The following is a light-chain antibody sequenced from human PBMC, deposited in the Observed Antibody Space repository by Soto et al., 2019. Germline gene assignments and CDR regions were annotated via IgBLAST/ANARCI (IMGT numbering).Light chain of an antibody. V-gene: IGLV2-14*01. CDR2: DVS. CDR1: SSDFGGYNY. Sequence: QSVLTQPASVSGSPGQSITISCTGTSSDFGGYNYVSWYQQHPGKAPKLMIYDVSNRPSWVSNRFSGSKSGNTASLTISGFQVEDEADYYCSSYTSSSTPYVFGPGTKFTVL. CDR3: SSYTSSSTPYV. J-gene: IGLJ1*01.